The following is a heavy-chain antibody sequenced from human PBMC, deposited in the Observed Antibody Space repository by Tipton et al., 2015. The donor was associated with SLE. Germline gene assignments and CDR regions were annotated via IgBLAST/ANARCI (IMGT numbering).Heavy chain of an antibody. CDR3: AKGTLEYSSSDDAFDI. CDR2: IGTAGDT. V-gene: IGHV3-13*01. Sequence: GSLRLSCAASGFTFSSYDMHWVRQATGKGLEWVSAIGTAGDTYYPGSVKGRFTISRENAKNSLYLQMNSLRAEDTALYYCAKGTLEYSSSDDAFDIWGQGTMVTVSS. D-gene: IGHD6-6*01. CDR1: GFTFSSYD. J-gene: IGHJ3*02.